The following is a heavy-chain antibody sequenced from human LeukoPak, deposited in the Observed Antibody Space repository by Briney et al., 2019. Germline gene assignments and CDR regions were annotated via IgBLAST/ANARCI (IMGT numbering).Heavy chain of an antibody. CDR3: ARVAYGDRY. CDR2: IQEDGSAQ. CDR1: GFTFSNYW. V-gene: IGHV3-7*01. D-gene: IGHD4-17*01. Sequence: GGSLRLSCAASGFTFSNYWMSWVRQAPGKGLEWVGNIQEDGSAQYYADSVKGRFTISRDNAKNLLYLQMNSLRADDTAVYYCARVAYGDRYWGQGTLVTVSS. J-gene: IGHJ4*02.